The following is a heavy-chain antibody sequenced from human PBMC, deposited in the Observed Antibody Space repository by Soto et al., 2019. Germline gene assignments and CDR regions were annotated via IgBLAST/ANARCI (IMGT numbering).Heavy chain of an antibody. CDR1: GFTFSSYA. CDR2: ISGSGGST. V-gene: IGHV3-23*01. Sequence: GGPLRLSCAASGFTFSSYAMHWVRHAPGKGIEWVSAISGSGGSTYYADSVKGRFTISRDNSKNTLYLQMNSLRAEDTAVYYCAKNIAAAGTSPNDYWGQGTLVTVSS. D-gene: IGHD6-13*01. J-gene: IGHJ4*02. CDR3: AKNIAAAGTSPNDY.